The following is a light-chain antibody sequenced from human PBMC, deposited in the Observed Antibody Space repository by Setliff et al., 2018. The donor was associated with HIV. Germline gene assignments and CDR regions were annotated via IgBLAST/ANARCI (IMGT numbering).Light chain of an antibody. CDR1: SSDVGGYNY. CDR3: CSHVTGSTYV. CDR2: DVT. Sequence: QSALTQPASVSGSPGQSITISCTGTSSDVGGYNYVSWYQHYPGKAPKLMIYDVTKRPSGVSDRSSGSKSGNTASLTISGLQAEDEADYFCCSHVTGSTYVFGTGTKVTVL. J-gene: IGLJ1*01. V-gene: IGLV2-23*02.